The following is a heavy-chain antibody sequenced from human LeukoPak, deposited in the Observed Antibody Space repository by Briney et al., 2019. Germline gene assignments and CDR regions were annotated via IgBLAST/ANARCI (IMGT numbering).Heavy chain of an antibody. Sequence: SETLSLTCAVYGGSFSGYYWSWIRQPPGKGLEWIGEINHSGSTNYNPSLKSRVTISVDTSKNQFSLKLSSVTAADTAVYYRASEQWEPPDERSGMDVWGQGTTVTVSS. CDR3: ASEQWEPPDERSGMDV. J-gene: IGHJ6*02. D-gene: IGHD1-26*01. V-gene: IGHV4-34*01. CDR1: GGSFSGYY. CDR2: INHSGST.